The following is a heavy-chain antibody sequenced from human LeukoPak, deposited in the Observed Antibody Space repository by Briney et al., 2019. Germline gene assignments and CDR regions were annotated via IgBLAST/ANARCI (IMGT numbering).Heavy chain of an antibody. V-gene: IGHV1-46*01. CDR2: INPSGGST. CDR1: GYTFTSYY. CDR3: ARAPSEYGGLDY. D-gene: IGHD4-23*01. J-gene: IGHJ4*02. Sequence: ASVKVSCKASGYTFTSYYMHWVRQAPGQGLEWMGIINPSGGSTSYAQKFQGRVTMTRDTSKSTVYMELSSLRSEDTAVYYCARAPSEYGGLDYWGQGTLVTVSS.